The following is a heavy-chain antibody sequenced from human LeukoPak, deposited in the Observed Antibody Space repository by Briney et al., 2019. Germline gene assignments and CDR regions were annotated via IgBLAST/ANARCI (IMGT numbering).Heavy chain of an antibody. CDR1: GDIVSSNSAA. D-gene: IGHD3-16*01. CDR2: TYYRSKWYN. CDR3: ARGGDPRSPDAFDI. Sequence: KSSQTLSFTCAISGDIVSSNSAAWNWIRQSPSRGLEWLGRTYYRSKWYNDYAVSVKSRITINPDTSKNQFSLQLNSVTPEDTAVYYCARGGDPRSPDAFDIWGQGTMVTVSS. J-gene: IGHJ3*02. V-gene: IGHV6-1*01.